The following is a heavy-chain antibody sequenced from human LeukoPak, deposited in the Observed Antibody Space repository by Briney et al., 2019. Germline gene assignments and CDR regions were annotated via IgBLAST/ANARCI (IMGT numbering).Heavy chain of an antibody. D-gene: IGHD6-13*01. CDR1: GLTFSSYG. CDR3: ASAAGPFDN. V-gene: IGHV3-33*01. J-gene: IGHJ4*02. Sequence: GGSLRLSCAASGLTFSSYGMHWVRQAPGKGLEWVAVIWSDGSNKYYADSVKGRFTISRDNSMNTLYLQMNSLRAEDTAVYYCASAAGPFDNWGQGTLVTVSS. CDR2: IWSDGSNK.